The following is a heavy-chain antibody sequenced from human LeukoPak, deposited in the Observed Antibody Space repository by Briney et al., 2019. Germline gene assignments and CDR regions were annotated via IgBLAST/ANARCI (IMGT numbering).Heavy chain of an antibody. Sequence: PVKDSCKASGGTFSSYAISWVRQAPGQGLEWMGGIIPIFGTANYAQKFQGRVTITADESTSTAYMELSSLRSEDTAVYYCARGGIAVAGTPYNYWGQGTLVTVSS. D-gene: IGHD6-19*01. CDR1: GGTFSSYA. CDR2: IIPIFGTA. CDR3: ARGGIAVAGTPYNY. J-gene: IGHJ4*02. V-gene: IGHV1-69*13.